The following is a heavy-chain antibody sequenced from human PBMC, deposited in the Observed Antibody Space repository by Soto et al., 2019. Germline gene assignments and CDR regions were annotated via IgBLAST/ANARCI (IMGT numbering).Heavy chain of an antibody. D-gene: IGHD2-15*01. V-gene: IGHV3-23*01. Sequence: EVQLLESGGGLVQPGGSLRLSCAASGVTFSSYAMSWVRQAPGKGLEWVSAISGSGGSTYYADSVKGRFTISRDNSKNTLYLQMNSLRAEDTAVYYRAKDSRTIVVVAAIRTTDFWGQGILVTVSS. CDR2: ISGSGGST. CDR1: GVTFSSYA. J-gene: IGHJ4*02. CDR3: AKDSRTIVVVAAIRTTDF.